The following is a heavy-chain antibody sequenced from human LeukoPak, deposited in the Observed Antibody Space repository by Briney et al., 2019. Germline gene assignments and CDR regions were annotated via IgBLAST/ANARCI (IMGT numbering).Heavy chain of an antibody. V-gene: IGHV4-61*02. CDR2: IYTTGSN. CDR1: GGSIGSGNYF. D-gene: IGHD3-22*01. CDR3: ARCDYYDSGGYHA. Sequence: KSSQTLSLTCTVSGGSIGSGNYFWNWIRQPPGKRLEWIGRIYTTGSNSRYNPSLQNRVTMSLDTSKNQVSLNLRSVTAADTAVYYCARCDYYDSGGYHAWGQGTPVTVSS. J-gene: IGHJ5*02.